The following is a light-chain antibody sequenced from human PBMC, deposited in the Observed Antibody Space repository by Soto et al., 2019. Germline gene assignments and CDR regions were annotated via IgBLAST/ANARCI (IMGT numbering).Light chain of an antibody. J-gene: IGKJ1*01. V-gene: IGKV3-20*01. Sequence: EMVLTQSPGTLSLSPGDRATLSCRASQSVSNDYVAWVQQKPGQAPRLLIYGASSRATGIPDRFSGSGSGTDFTLTISRLEPEDFAIYYCQQYGTSPGTFGQGTKVDIK. CDR1: QSVSNDY. CDR2: GAS. CDR3: QQYGTSPGT.